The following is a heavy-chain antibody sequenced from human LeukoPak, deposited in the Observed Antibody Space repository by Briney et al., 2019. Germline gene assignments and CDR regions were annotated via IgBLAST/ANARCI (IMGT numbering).Heavy chain of an antibody. J-gene: IGHJ1*01. D-gene: IGHD5-18*01. CDR2: INVYNGNT. V-gene: IGHV1-18*01. Sequence: ASVKVSCKASGYTFTNFGISWVRQAPGQGLEWMGWINVYNGNTIYAQKLQGRVTMTTDTSTSTAYMELRSLRSDDTAVYYCARLAGTDMIGYFQDWGQGTLVTVSS. CDR1: GYTFTNFG. CDR3: ARLAGTDMIGYFQD.